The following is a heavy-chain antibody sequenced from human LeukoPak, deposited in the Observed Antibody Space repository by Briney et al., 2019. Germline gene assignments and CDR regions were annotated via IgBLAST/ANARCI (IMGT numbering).Heavy chain of an antibody. Sequence: ASVKVSCKASGGTFSSYAISWVRQAPGQGLEWMGRIIPILGIANYAQKFQGRVTITADKSTSIAYMELSSLRSEDTAVYYCAVVWFGELFGYYFDYWGQGTLVTVSS. CDR3: AVVWFGELFGYYFDY. D-gene: IGHD3-10*01. CDR1: GGTFSSYA. J-gene: IGHJ4*02. V-gene: IGHV1-69*04. CDR2: IIPILGIA.